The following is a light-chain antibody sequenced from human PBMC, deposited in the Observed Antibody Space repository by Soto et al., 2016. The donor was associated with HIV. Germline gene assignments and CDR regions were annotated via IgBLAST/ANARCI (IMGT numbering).Light chain of an antibody. V-gene: IGLV3-21*03. CDR1: NIGTKS. CDR3: QVWDNSGDPVV. Sequence: SYELTQPPSVSVAPGKTATITCGGNNIGTKSVHWYQQKPGQAPVVAVYDDSDRPSGIPERFSGSNSGNTATLTISRVEAGDEADYYCQVWDNSGDPVVFGGGTKLTVL. CDR2: DDS. J-gene: IGLJ2*01.